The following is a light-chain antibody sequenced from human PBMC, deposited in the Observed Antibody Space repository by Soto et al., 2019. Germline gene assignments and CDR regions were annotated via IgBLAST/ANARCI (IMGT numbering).Light chain of an antibody. CDR1: SSDVGSYNR. J-gene: IGLJ1*01. V-gene: IGLV2-18*01. CDR2: EVN. Sequence: QSSLTQSPSVSGSPGQSVTISCTGTSSDVGSYNRLSWYQQPPGTAPKLIMYEVNTRPSGVPDRFSGSKSGSTASLTISGLQAEDEADYYCSLYISGSTYVFGTGTKV. CDR3: SLYISGSTYV.